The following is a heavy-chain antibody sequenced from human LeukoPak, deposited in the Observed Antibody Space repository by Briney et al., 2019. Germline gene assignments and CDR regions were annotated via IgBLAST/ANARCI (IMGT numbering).Heavy chain of an antibody. CDR1: GFTFSSYA. D-gene: IGHD6-19*01. V-gene: IGHV3-23*01. CDR3: AKGWGPPSIAVAGTGFDY. CDR2: ISGSGGST. J-gene: IGHJ4*02. Sequence: PGGSLRLSCAASGFTFSSYAMSWVRQAPGKGLGWVSAISGSGGSTYYADSVKGRFTISRDNSKNTLYLQMNSLRAEDTAVYYCAKGWGPPSIAVAGTGFDYWGQGTLVTVSS.